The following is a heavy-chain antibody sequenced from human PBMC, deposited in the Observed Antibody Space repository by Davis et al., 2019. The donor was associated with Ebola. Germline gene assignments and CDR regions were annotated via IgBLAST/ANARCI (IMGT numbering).Heavy chain of an antibody. J-gene: IGHJ6*02. CDR1: GFIFNNYA. CDR2: TSSGGSTT. CDR3: NGGGDPGMDV. D-gene: IGHD2-21*01. Sequence: GGSLRLSCAASGFIFNNYAMTWVRQAPGRGLEWVSTTSSGGSTTYYADSVKGRFTISRDDSKNTAYLQMNSLKTEDTAVYYCNGGGDPGMDVWGQGTTVTVSS. V-gene: IGHV3-23*01.